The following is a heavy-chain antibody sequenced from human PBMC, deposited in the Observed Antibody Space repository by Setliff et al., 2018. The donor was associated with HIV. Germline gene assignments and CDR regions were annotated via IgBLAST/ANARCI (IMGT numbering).Heavy chain of an antibody. D-gene: IGHD6-19*01. CDR3: ARDPGQWLVKGGMDV. Sequence: PSETLSLTCTVPGASFTSYYWSWIRQPPGKGLEWIGFIYYSGATMYNPDLKSRVTISLDTSKNQFSLRLISVTAADTAIYYCARDPGQWLVKGGMDVWGQGIAVTVSS. CDR2: IYYSGAT. CDR1: GASFTSYY. J-gene: IGHJ6*02. V-gene: IGHV4-59*01.